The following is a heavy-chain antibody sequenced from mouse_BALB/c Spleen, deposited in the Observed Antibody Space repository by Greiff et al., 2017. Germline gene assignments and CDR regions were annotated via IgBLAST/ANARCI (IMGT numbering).Heavy chain of an antibody. V-gene: IGHV5-9-4*01. D-gene: IGHD2-4*01. J-gene: IGHJ2*01. CDR3: ARVDYDYYFDY. CDR2: ISSGGSYT. Sequence: DVKLVESGGGLVKPGGSLKLSCAASGFTFSSYAMSWVRQSPEKRLEWVAEISSGGSYTYYPDTVTGRFTISRDNAKNTLYLEMSSLRSEDTAMYYCARVDYDYYFDYWGQGTTLTVSS. CDR1: GFTFSSYA.